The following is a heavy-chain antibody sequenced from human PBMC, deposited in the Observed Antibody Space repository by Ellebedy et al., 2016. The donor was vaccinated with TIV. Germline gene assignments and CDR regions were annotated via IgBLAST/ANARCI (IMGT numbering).Heavy chain of an antibody. CDR3: AKGRGSSSSYYYYYGMDV. CDR1: GFTFSSYG. Sequence: GGSLRLSXAASGFTFSSYGMHWVRQAPGKGLEWVAVIWYDGSNKYYADSVKGRFTISRDNSKNTLYLQMNSLRDEDTAVYYCAKGRGSSSSYYYYYGMDVWGQGTTVTVSS. CDR2: IWYDGSNK. D-gene: IGHD6-6*01. J-gene: IGHJ6*02. V-gene: IGHV3-33*06.